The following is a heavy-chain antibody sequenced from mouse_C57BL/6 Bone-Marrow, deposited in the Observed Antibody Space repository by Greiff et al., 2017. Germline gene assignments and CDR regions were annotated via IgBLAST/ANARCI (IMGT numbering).Heavy chain of an antibody. CDR1: GYTFTDYY. J-gene: IGHJ2*01. D-gene: IGHD1-1*01. CDR2: IYPGSGNT. CDR3: ASHYCGSSYSHYFDY. V-gene: IGHV1-76*01. Sequence: QVQLQQSGAELVRPGASVKLSCKASGYTFTDYYINWVKQRPGQGLEWIARIYPGSGNTYYNEKFKGKATLTAEKSSITAYMQLSSLTSEDSAVYFCASHYCGSSYSHYFDYWGQGTTLTVSS.